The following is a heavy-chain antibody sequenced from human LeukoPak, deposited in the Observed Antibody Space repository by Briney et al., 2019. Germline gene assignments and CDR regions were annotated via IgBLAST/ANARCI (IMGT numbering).Heavy chain of an antibody. V-gene: IGHV3-23*01. CDR1: GFTLG. D-gene: IGHD6-13*01. J-gene: IGHJ3*01. CDR2: ISGSGGST. CDR3: AKASDSSSSYDTFDV. Sequence: GGSLRLSCAASGFTLGMSWVRQAPGRGREWVSAISGSGGSTYYADSVKGRFTISRDNSKNTLYLQMNSLRGDDTAVYYCAKASDSSSSYDTFDVWGQGTMVTVSS.